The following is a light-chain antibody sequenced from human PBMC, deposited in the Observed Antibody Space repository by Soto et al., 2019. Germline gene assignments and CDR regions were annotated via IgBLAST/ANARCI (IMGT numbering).Light chain of an antibody. V-gene: IGKV3-20*01. Sequence: EVALTPSTGTLSFSTGERATLSCRASQSVTNNYLAWYQQRPGLAPRLLIYGASTRTAGIPDRFTGSGSGTDFTLTISRQEPEDFAVYYCQQYGTSRTFGQGTKVDIK. CDR3: QQYGTSRT. CDR2: GAS. J-gene: IGKJ1*01. CDR1: QSVTNNY.